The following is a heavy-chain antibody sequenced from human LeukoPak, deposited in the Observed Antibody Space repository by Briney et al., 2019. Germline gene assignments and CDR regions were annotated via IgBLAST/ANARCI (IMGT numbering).Heavy chain of an antibody. CDR2: MNPNSGNT. J-gene: IGHJ5*02. CDR3: AREVAAARPPWFDP. D-gene: IGHD6-6*01. V-gene: IGHV1-8*03. Sequence: GASVKVSCKASGYTFTSYDINWVRQATGQGLEWMGWMNPNSGNTGYAQKFQGRVTITRNTSISTAYMELSSLRSEDTAVYYCAREVAAARPPWFDPWGQGTLVTVSS. CDR1: GYTFTSYD.